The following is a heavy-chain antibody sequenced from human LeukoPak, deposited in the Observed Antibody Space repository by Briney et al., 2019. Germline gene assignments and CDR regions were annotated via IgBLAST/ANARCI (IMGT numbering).Heavy chain of an antibody. CDR2: IKEDGSEK. CDR3: ATYTNWVAGDV. CDR1: GLTFSKSW. Sequence: GGSLRLSCAASGLTFSKSWMSWVRQAPGQGLEWVAAIKEDGSEKDYVDSVKGRFTISRDNAKNSLYLQMNSLRAEDTAVYYCATYTNWVAGDVWSQGTSVSVSS. J-gene: IGHJ6*02. V-gene: IGHV3-7*01. D-gene: IGHD1-1*01.